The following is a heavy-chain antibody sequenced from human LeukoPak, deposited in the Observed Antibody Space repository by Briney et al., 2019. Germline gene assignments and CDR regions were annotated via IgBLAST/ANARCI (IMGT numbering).Heavy chain of an antibody. CDR1: GFTFSSYE. J-gene: IGHJ5*02. D-gene: IGHD2-15*01. CDR3: ARLRSGGTINRGSRFDP. CDR2: ISSSGSTI. V-gene: IGHV3-48*03. Sequence: GGSLRLSCAASGFTFSSYEMNWVRQAPGKGLEWVSCISSSGSTIYYADSVKGRFTISRDNAKNSLYLQMNSLRAEDTAVYYCARLRSGGTINRGSRFDPWGQGTLVTVSS.